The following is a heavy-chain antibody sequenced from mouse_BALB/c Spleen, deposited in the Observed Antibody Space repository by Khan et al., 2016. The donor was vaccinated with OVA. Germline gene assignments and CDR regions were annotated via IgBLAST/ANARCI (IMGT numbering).Heavy chain of an antibody. D-gene: IGHD1-1*01. J-gene: IGHJ2*01. CDR2: ISSGSSTI. Sequence: EVELVESGGGLVQPGGSRKLSCAASGFTFSSFGMHWVRQAPEKGLEWVAYISSGSSTIYYADKVKGRFTISRDNPKNTLFLQMTSLRSEDTAMYYCASHYYGKNYFDYWGQGTTLTVSS. CDR1: GFTFSSFG. CDR3: ASHYYGKNYFDY. V-gene: IGHV5-17*02.